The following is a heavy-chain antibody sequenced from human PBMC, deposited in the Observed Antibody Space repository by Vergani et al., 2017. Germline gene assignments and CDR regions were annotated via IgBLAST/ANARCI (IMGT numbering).Heavy chain of an antibody. V-gene: IGHV1-69*11. CDR1: GGTFTNYA. J-gene: IGHJ5*02. D-gene: IGHD3-22*01. CDR3: ARGRGHYYDRSGYKGGCFDP. Sequence: QVQLVQSRAEVKTPGSSVKVSCKASGGTFTNYALIWVRQAPGQGLEWMGGIIAILGTAHYAQKFQGRVTITADESTSTAYMGLSSLRSDDRPVEYCARGRGHYYDRSGYKGGCFDPWGQGTLVTVSS. CDR2: IIAILGTA.